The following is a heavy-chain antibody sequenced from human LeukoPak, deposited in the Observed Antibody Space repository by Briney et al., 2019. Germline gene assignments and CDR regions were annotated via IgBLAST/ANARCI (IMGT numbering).Heavy chain of an antibody. D-gene: IGHD3-16*01. J-gene: IGHJ4*02. V-gene: IGHV3-74*01. CDR2: INSDGSTT. CDR3: ARVGTGSYHFDY. Sequence: GGSLRLSCAACGFTFSSYWMHWVRQAPGKGLVWVSRINSDGSTTSYADSVKGRFTISRDNAKNTLYLQMNSLRAEDTAVYYCARVGTGSYHFDYWGQGTLVTVSS. CDR1: GFTFSSYW.